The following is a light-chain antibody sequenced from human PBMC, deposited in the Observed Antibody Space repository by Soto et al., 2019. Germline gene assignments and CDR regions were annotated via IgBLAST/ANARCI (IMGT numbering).Light chain of an antibody. V-gene: IGKV3-20*01. CDR1: QSVSSY. J-gene: IGKJ4*01. Sequence: EIVLTQSPATLSLSPGERATLSCRASQSVSSYLAWYQQKPGQAPRLLMYEASNRATGIPARFSGSGSGTDFTLAISRLEPEDFAVYYCQQYGSSPLTFGGGTKVDI. CDR3: QQYGSSPLT. CDR2: EAS.